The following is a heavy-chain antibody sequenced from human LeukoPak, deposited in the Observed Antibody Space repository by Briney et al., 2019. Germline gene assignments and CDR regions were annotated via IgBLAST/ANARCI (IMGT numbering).Heavy chain of an antibody. V-gene: IGHV4-39*07. CDR1: GGSISSSSYY. CDR3: ARVKIGFGESYYMDV. D-gene: IGHD3-10*01. J-gene: IGHJ6*03. CDR2: SYYSGST. Sequence: SETLSLTCTVSGGSISSSSYYWGWIRQPPGKGLEWIGNSYYSGSTYYNPSLKSRVTISVDTSKNQFSLKLSSVTAADTAVYYCARVKIGFGESYYMDVWGKGTTVTVSS.